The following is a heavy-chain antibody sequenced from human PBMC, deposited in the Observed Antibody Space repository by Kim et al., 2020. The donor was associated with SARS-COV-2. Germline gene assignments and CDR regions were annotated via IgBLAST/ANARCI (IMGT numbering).Heavy chain of an antibody. J-gene: IGHJ6*02. CDR3: MRDPWNGSGRRENGMDV. CDR2: ISTYSGDT. Sequence: ASVKVSCNTSGYTFNNYGITWVRQAPERVFEWIGWISTYSGDTFLAERLQGRVALTTDTSTRTAYMELRSLTSDDTAIYYCMRDPWNGSGRRENGMDVWGQGTMVTVSS. CDR1: GYTFNNYG. V-gene: IGHV1-18*04. D-gene: IGHD6-19*01.